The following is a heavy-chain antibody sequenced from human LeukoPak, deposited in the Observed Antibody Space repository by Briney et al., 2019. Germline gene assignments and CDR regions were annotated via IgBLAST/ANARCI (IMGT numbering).Heavy chain of an antibody. Sequence: SETLSLTCTVSGGSITTNNYYWTWIRQHPGKGLEWIGYIYYSGSTYYNPSLNSRVTISVDTSKNQFSLKLTSVTAADTAVYYCARGRTFWYNWFDPWGQGTLVTVSS. CDR2: IYYSGST. V-gene: IGHV4-31*03. D-gene: IGHD2-8*02. J-gene: IGHJ5*02. CDR3: ARGRTFWYNWFDP. CDR1: GGSITTNNYY.